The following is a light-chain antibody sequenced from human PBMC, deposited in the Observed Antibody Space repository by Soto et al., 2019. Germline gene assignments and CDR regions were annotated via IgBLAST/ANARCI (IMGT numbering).Light chain of an antibody. CDR3: QQYGHSPWT. V-gene: IGKV3-20*01. J-gene: IGKJ1*01. CDR1: QSVVSSY. Sequence: EMLLTQSPGTVSVSPLKIGTFSFLVSQSVVSSYVAWYQQTPGQAPKLLIYGSSNRATGIPDRFSVSGSGTDFTLTLSRLEPEDFAVYYCQQYGHSPWTFGQGTKVDIK. CDR2: GSS.